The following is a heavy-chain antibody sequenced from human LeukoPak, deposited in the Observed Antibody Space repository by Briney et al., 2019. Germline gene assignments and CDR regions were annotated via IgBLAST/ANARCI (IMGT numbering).Heavy chain of an antibody. CDR3: ARVAAASNNWFDP. CDR1: GGTLSSYA. V-gene: IGHV1-69*13. Sequence: SVKVSCKASGGTLSSYAIGWVRQAPGQGLEWMGGIIPIFGTANYAQKFQGRVTITADESTSTAYMELSSLRSEDTAVYYCARVAAASNNWFDPWGQGTLVTVSS. J-gene: IGHJ5*02. CDR2: IIPIFGTA. D-gene: IGHD6-13*01.